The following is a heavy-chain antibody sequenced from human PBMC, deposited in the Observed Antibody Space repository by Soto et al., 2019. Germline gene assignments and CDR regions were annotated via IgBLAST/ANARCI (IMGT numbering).Heavy chain of an antibody. Sequence: EVQLVESGGGLVQPGGSLRLSCAASGFTVSSNYMSWVRQAPGKGLEWVSVIYSGGSTYYADSVKGRFTISRDNSKNTLYLQMNSLRAEDTAVYYCARDRGWGPVHDAFDIWGQGTMVTVSS. D-gene: IGHD6-19*01. CDR1: GFTVSSNY. J-gene: IGHJ3*02. CDR3: ARDRGWGPVHDAFDI. V-gene: IGHV3-66*01. CDR2: IYSGGST.